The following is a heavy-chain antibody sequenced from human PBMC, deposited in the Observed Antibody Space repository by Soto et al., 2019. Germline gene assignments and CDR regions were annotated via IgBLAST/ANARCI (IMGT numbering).Heavy chain of an antibody. CDR3: ARDHGHGSEGRWFGY. D-gene: IGHD2-15*01. Sequence: QVQLVQSGTEVKKPGASVKVSCKASGYTFNTYGISWVRQAPGQGLEWMGWISTYNGNTNYAQKFQGRVTMTTATSTRTAYMDLRSLRSDDTAVYYWARDHGHGSEGRWFGYWGQGTLLTVSS. J-gene: IGHJ4*02. CDR1: GYTFNTYG. CDR2: ISTYNGNT. V-gene: IGHV1-18*01.